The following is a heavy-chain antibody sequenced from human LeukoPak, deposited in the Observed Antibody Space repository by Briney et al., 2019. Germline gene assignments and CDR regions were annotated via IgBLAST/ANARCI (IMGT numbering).Heavy chain of an antibody. J-gene: IGHJ4*02. CDR3: ANYGYRGFFDY. CDR1: GGSISNNNYY. V-gene: IGHV4-39*01. CDR2: IYYSGNT. D-gene: IGHD5-24*01. Sequence: SETLSFTCTVSGGSISNNNYYWGWIRQPPGKGLEWIGSIYYSGNTYYNPSLKSRVTISVDTSKNQFSLTLTSVTAADTAVYYCANYGYRGFFDYWGQGTLVTVSS.